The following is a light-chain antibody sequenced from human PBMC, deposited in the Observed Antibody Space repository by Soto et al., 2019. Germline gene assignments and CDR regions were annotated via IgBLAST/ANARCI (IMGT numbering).Light chain of an antibody. J-gene: IGLJ3*02. CDR2: EVS. CDR3: SSYTSSSTWV. Sequence: QSALTQPASVSGSPGQSITISCTGTSSDVGGYNYVSWYQQYPGKAPELMIYEVSNRPSGVSNRFSGCKSGNTASLTISGLQAEDEADYYCSSYTSSSTWVFGGGTKLTVL. CDR1: SSDVGGYNY. V-gene: IGLV2-14*01.